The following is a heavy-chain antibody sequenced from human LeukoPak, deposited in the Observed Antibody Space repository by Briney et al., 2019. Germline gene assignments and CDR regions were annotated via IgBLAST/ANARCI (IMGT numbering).Heavy chain of an antibody. V-gene: IGHV4-4*07. CDR1: GGSISGYY. J-gene: IGHJ4*02. CDR3: ARYEQSFIS. CDR2: ILTSGTT. Sequence: PSETLSLTCTVSGGSISGYYWSWIRQPAGKALEWIGRILTSGTTNYNPSLKSRVAISVDTSKNQFSLKLSSVTAADTAVYYCARYEQSFISWGQGTLVTVSS. D-gene: IGHD1/OR15-1a*01.